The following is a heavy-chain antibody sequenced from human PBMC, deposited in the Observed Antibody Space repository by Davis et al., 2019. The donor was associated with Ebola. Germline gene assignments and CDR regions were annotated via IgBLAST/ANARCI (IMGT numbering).Heavy chain of an antibody. CDR2: IIPICGAA. D-gene: IGHD1-1*01. Sequence: SVKVSCKASGGTFSSYAISWVRQAPGQGLEWMGGIIPICGAANYAQKFQGRVTITADISTSTAHMELSSLRSEDTAVYYCAREMSSATGTHYPFEYWGQGTLVTVSS. V-gene: IGHV1-69*06. J-gene: IGHJ4*02. CDR3: AREMSSATGTHYPFEY. CDR1: GGTFSSYA.